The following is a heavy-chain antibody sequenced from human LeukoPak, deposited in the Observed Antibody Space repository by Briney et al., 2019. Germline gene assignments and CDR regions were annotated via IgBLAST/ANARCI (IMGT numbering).Heavy chain of an antibody. CDR1: GGSISSGGYS. J-gene: IGHJ4*02. Sequence: SETLSVTCAVSGGSISSGGYSCGWIRQPPGEGLEWMGYIYHSGSTYYTPYLKSRVSISVDRYKNPLSLQLRSVTAADTAVYYCARTLRYFDSYYFDYWGQGTLVTVSS. CDR2: IYHSGST. D-gene: IGHD3-9*01. V-gene: IGHV4-30-2*01. CDR3: ARTLRYFDSYYFDY.